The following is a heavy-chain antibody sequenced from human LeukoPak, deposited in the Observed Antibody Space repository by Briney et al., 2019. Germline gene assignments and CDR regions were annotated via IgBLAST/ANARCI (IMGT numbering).Heavy chain of an antibody. V-gene: IGHV3-48*04. J-gene: IGHJ6*03. D-gene: IGHD2-15*01. CDR2: ISRSGSTK. CDR1: GFTFNSYG. CDR3: ARVLRYCSGGNCYSGGLGYMDV. Sequence: PGGSLRLSCAASGFTFNSYGMHWVRQAPGKGLEWVSSISRSGSTKYYADSVKGRFTISRDNAKNSLFLQMNSLRAEDTAVYYCARVLRYCSGGNCYSGGLGYMDVWGKGTTVTISS.